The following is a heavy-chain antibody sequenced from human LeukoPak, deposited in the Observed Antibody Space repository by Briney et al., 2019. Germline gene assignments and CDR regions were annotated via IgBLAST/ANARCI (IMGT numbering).Heavy chain of an antibody. CDR1: GGSISSYY. CDR3: ARANYFDY. Sequence: PSETLSLTCTVSGGSISSYYWSWFRQSPGTGLEWIGSIYHAGGTNYNPSLKSRVTISVDKSKNQFSLKLSSLTAADTAVYYCARANYFDYWGQGTLVTVSS. CDR2: IYHAGGT. V-gene: IGHV4-59*01. J-gene: IGHJ4*02.